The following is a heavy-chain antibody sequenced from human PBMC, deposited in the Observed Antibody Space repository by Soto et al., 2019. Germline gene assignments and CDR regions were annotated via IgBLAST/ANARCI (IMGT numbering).Heavy chain of an antibody. Sequence: QVQLQESGPGLVKPTQTLSLTCSVSRAFINSGGFYYSWIRQPPGKGLEWLGYIFHSGSTLYTPSLRGRLTLSADTSRNQLSLYLTSVTAADTAVYYCVRGGIAGHWFDPWGQGILVTVSS. V-gene: IGHV4-31*03. CDR2: IFHSGST. D-gene: IGHD2-15*01. J-gene: IGHJ5*02. CDR1: RAFINSGGFY. CDR3: VRGGIAGHWFDP.